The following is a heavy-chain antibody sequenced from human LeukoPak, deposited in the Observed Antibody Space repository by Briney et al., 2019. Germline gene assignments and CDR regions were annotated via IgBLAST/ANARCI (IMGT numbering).Heavy chain of an antibody. CDR3: ARAPAVSSHYFDY. CDR2: INPSGGST. J-gene: IGHJ4*02. CDR1: GYTFTSYY. V-gene: IGHV1-46*01. Sequence: ASVKVSCKASGYTFTSYYLHWVRQAPGQGLEWMGIINPSGGSTDYAQKFQGRVAMTRGTSTSTVYMELSSLRSEDTAVYYCARAPAVSSHYFDYWGQGTLVTVSS. D-gene: IGHD6-13*01.